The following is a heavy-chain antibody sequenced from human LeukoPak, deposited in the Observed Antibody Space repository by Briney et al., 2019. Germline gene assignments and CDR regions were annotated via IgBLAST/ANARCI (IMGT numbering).Heavy chain of an antibody. D-gene: IGHD3-9*01. CDR2: INHRGST. J-gene: IGHJ4*02. Sequence: SETLSLTCAVYGGSFSGYYWSWIRQPPGKELEWIGEINHRGSTNYNPSLKSRVTISVDTSKNQFSPKLTSVTVADTAMYYCAKSPLYYDVLAGYYPAGYFDSWGQGALLTVSS. V-gene: IGHV4-34*01. CDR1: GGSFSGYY. CDR3: AKSPLYYDVLAGYYPAGYFDS.